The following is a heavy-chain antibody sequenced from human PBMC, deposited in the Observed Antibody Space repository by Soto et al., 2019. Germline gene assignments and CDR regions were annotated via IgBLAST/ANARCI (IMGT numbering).Heavy chain of an antibody. CDR3: ATLGYLTNGVCYWSYYDMYG. J-gene: IGHJ6*02. Sequence: DSVQVSCKASGYTFTSYDINWVRQATGQGLEWMGWMNPNSGNTGYAQKFQGRVTMTRNTSISTAYMELSSLRSEDTAVYYCATLGYLTNGVCYWSYYDMYGWGQVTTVIVCS. CDR1: GYTFTSYD. D-gene: IGHD2-8*01. V-gene: IGHV1-8*01. CDR2: MNPNSGNT.